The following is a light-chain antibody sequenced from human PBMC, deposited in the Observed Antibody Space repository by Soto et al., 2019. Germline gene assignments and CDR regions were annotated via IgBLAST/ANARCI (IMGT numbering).Light chain of an antibody. Sequence: DIPITQSPSTLSASVGDRVTITCRASQSISSWLAWYQQKPGKAPKLLIYMASSLLSGVAASFSGSGSGTEFTLTISDLQTDDFATEYCQQYNTFGPGTKVDIK. CDR2: MAS. V-gene: IGKV1-5*03. CDR3: QQYNT. J-gene: IGKJ3*01. CDR1: QSISSW.